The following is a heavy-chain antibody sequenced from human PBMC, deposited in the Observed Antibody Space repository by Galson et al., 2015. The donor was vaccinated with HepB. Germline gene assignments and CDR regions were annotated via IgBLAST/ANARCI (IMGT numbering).Heavy chain of an antibody. D-gene: IGHD1-26*01. CDR3: TGDRNGGYGPFDY. CDR1: GFTFGDYT. CDR2: IRSKSHGGTT. Sequence: SLRLSCAGSGFTFGDYTMSWFRQAPGKGLEWVGSIRSKSHGGTTEYVASVKGRFTISRHDSKSIAYLQMNSLTTEDTAMYYCTGDRNGGYGPFDYWGQGTLVTVSS. V-gene: IGHV3-49*03. J-gene: IGHJ4*02.